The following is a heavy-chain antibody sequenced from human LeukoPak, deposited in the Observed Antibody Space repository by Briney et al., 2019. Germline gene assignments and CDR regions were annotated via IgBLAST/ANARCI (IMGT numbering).Heavy chain of an antibody. D-gene: IGHD2-21*02. CDR3: ARDRSLGGDYTHDAFDI. Sequence: GGSLRLSCAASGFTFSDYYMSWIRQAPGKGLEWVSYISSSGSTIYYADSVKGRFTISRDNAKNSLYLQMNSLRAEDTAVYYCARDRSLGGDYTHDAFDIWGQGTMVTVSS. V-gene: IGHV3-11*04. CDR2: ISSSGSTI. CDR1: GFTFSDYY. J-gene: IGHJ3*02.